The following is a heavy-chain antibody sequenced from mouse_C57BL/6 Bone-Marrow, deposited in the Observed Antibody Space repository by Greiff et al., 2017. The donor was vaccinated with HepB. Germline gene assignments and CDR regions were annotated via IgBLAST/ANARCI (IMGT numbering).Heavy chain of an antibody. V-gene: IGHV1-55*01. J-gene: IGHJ2*01. D-gene: IGHD3-2*02. CDR2: IYPGSGST. CDR3: ARGQLRYVVFDY. Sequence: VQLQQPGAELVKPGASVKMSCKASGYTFTSYWITWVKQRPGQGLEWIGDIYPGSGSTNYNEKFKSKATLTVDTSSSTAYMQLSSLTSEDSAVYYCARGQLRYVVFDYWGQGTTLTVSS. CDR1: GYTFTSYW.